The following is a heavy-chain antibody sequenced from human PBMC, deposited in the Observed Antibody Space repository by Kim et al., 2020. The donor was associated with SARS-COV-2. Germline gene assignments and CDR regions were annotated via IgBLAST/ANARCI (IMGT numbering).Heavy chain of an antibody. CDR2: IKQDGSEK. Sequence: GGSLRLSCAASGFTFSSYWMSWVRQAPGKGLEWVANIKQDGSEKYYVDSVKGRFTISRDNAKNSLYLQMNSLRAEDTAVYYCARDGDCSSTSCYVPFYYYYYDGLDDGGQGTTDTVSS. D-gene: IGHD2-2*01. V-gene: IGHV3-7*01. CDR1: GFTFSSYW. CDR3: ARDGDCSSTSCYVPFYYYYYDGLDD. J-gene: IGHJ6*02.